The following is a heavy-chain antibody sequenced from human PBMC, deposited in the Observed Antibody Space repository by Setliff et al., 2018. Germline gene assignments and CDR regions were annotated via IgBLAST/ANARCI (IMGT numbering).Heavy chain of an antibody. Sequence: NPGGSLRLSCVASGFTFSSYSMIWVRQAPGTGLEWVSSVSIGQTHIYYADSVKGLFTISRDNAKNSLYLQMNSLRAEDTALYYCANERLGSSRWYVRDAFDVWGQGTMVTVSS. D-gene: IGHD6-13*01. CDR1: GFTFSSYS. V-gene: IGHV3-21*04. CDR2: VSIGQTHI. J-gene: IGHJ3*01. CDR3: ANERLGSSRWYVRDAFDV.